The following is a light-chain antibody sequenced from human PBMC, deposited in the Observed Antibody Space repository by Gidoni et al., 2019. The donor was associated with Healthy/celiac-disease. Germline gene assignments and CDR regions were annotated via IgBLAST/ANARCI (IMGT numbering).Light chain of an antibody. V-gene: IGKV1-39*01. CDR3: QQSYSTPST. CDR2: TAS. CDR1: QSISSY. J-gene: IGKJ2*02. Sequence: DSQMTQSPSSLSASVGDRVTITCRASQSISSYLNWYQQKPGKAPKLLIYTASSLQSGVPSRFSGSGSGTDFTLTISSLQPEDVATYYCQQSYSTPSTFGQGTKLEIK.